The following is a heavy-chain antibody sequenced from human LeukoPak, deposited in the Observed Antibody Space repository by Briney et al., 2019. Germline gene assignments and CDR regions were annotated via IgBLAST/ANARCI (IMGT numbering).Heavy chain of an antibody. J-gene: IGHJ3*02. D-gene: IGHD3-16*02. V-gene: IGHV3-74*01. CDR3: ARFDDYVWGSYRHDAFDI. Sequence: GGSLRLSCAASGFTFSNYWMHWVRQAPGKGLVWVSRIYSDGRRTDYADSVKGRFTISGDNAKNSLYLQMNSLRAEDTAVYYCARFDDYVWGSYRHDAFDIWGQGTMVTISS. CDR2: IYSDGRRT. CDR1: GFTFSNYW.